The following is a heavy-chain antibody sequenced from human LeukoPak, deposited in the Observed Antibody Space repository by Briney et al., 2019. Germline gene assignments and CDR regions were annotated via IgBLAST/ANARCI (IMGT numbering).Heavy chain of an antibody. CDR3: ASSFPYYDILTGYRTLYYYGMDV. Sequence: ASVKVSCKASGYTFTSYDINWVRQATGQGLEWMGWMNPNSGNTGYAQKFQGRVTMTRNTSISTAYMELSSLRSEDTAVYYCASSFPYYDILTGYRTLYYYGMDVWGQGTTVTVSS. J-gene: IGHJ6*02. CDR2: MNPNSGNT. D-gene: IGHD3-9*01. CDR1: GYTFTSYD. V-gene: IGHV1-8*01.